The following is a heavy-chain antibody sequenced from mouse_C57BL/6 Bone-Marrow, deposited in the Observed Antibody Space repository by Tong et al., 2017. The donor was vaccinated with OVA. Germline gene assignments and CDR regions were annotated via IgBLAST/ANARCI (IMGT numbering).Heavy chain of an antibody. CDR3: ARQYDYYAMDY. CDR1: EYEFPSHD. Sequence: EVQLQESGGGLVQPGESLKLSCESNEYEFPSHDMSWVRQTPEKSLELVAAINSDGGSTYYPDTMERRFIISRDNTKKTLYLQMSRLRAEDTALYYCARQYDYYAMDYWGQGTSVTVSS. D-gene: IGHD2-14*01. CDR2: INSDGGST. V-gene: IGHV5-2*01. J-gene: IGHJ4*01.